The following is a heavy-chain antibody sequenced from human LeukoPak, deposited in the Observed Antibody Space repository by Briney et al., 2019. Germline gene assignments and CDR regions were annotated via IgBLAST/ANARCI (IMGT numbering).Heavy chain of an antibody. CDR3: ARDRGYCIDC. J-gene: IGHJ4*02. CDR2: INGDGSRT. V-gene: IGHV3-74*01. D-gene: IGHD2-15*01. Sequence: EGSLRLSCAASGFTFSSYWMHWVRQAPGKGLVWVSHINGDGSRTSYADSVKGRFTISRDNAKNTLYLQMNGLRDEDTAMYYCARDRGYCIDCWGQGTLVTVSS. CDR1: GFTFSSYW.